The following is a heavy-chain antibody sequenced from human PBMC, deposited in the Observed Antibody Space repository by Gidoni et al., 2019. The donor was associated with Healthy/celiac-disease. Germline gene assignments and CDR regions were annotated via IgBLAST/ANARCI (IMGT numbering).Heavy chain of an antibody. J-gene: IGHJ6*02. V-gene: IGHV3-21*01. CDR2: ISSSSSYI. D-gene: IGHD2-2*02. Sequence: EVQLVESGGGLVKPGGSLRLSCAASGFTFSSYSMNWVRQAPGKGLEWVSSISSSSSYIYYADSVKGRFTISRDNAKNSLYLQMNSLRAEDTAVYYCATLDPYSVVVPAAISEYYYYGMDVWGQGTTVTVSS. CDR1: GFTFSSYS. CDR3: ATLDPYSVVVPAAISEYYYYGMDV.